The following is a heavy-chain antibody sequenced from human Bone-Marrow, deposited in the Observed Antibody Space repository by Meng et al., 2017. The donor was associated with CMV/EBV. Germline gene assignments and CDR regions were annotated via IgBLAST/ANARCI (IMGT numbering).Heavy chain of an antibody. CDR1: GGSISSGSYY. D-gene: IGHD6-13*01. J-gene: IGHJ5*02. Sequence: QVQLQESGPGLVKPSQTLSLTCTVSGGSISSGSYYWSWIRQPAGKGLEWIGRIYTSGSTNYNPSLKSRVTISVDTSKNQFSLKLSSVTAADTAVYYCASAGYSSSWYFDPWGQGTLVTVSS. V-gene: IGHV4-61*02. CDR3: ASAGYSSSWYFDP. CDR2: IYTSGST.